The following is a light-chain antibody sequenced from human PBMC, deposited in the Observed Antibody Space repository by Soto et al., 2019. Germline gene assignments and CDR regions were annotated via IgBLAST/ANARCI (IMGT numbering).Light chain of an antibody. CDR1: QSVRSS. CDR3: QQSKNWPPWT. Sequence: EIVMTQSPATLSVSPGERVTISCRASQSVRSSLAWYQQKPGQAPRLLIYGASTRATGIPARFSGSGSGTEFTLTISSLQSEDFAVYYCQQSKNWPPWTFGPGTKVEFK. J-gene: IGKJ1*01. V-gene: IGKV3-15*01. CDR2: GAS.